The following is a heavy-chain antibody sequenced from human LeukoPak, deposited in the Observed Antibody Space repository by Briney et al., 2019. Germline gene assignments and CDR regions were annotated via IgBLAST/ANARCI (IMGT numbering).Heavy chain of an antibody. D-gene: IGHD5-12*01. V-gene: IGHV4-39*01. CDR3: ARHVLKYSGYPWGYYYMDV. CDR2: IYYSGST. Sequence: PSETLSLTCTVSGGSISSSSYYWGWIRQPPGKGLEWIGSIYYSGSTYYNPSLKSRVTISVDTSKNQFSLKLSSVTAADTAVYYCARHVLKYSGYPWGYYYMDVWGKGTTVTISS. CDR1: GGSISSSSYY. J-gene: IGHJ6*03.